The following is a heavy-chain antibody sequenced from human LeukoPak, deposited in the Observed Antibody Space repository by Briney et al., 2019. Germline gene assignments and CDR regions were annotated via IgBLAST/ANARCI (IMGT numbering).Heavy chain of an antibody. D-gene: IGHD3-16*01. CDR1: GFTFNYDA. J-gene: IGHJ4*02. CDR3: AKDDKGDFYFDY. Sequence: QAGGSLRLSCAASGFTFNYDAISWVRQAPGKGLEWVSSVRGSGGSTYYSDSVRGRFTISRDISKNTVYLQVNSLRAEDTAMYYCAKDDKGDFYFDYWGQGTLVTVSS. CDR2: VRGSGGST. V-gene: IGHV3-23*01.